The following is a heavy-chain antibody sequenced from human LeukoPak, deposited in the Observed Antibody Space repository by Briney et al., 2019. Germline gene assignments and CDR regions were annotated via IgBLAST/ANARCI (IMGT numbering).Heavy chain of an antibody. D-gene: IGHD2-21*01. J-gene: IGHJ4*02. CDR3: ERGVPIPATPHVDY. CDR1: VVTFTSYG. V-gene: IGHV3-33*08. Sequence: GGSLRLSCAASVVTFTSYGMHGVREAPGKGLKWGAMIWYDGSHKKYADSVEGRFSISRDTFKNTLYLQMNSVRADDAAVYYCERGVPIPATPHVDYWGQGSLVTVSS. CDR2: IWYDGSHK.